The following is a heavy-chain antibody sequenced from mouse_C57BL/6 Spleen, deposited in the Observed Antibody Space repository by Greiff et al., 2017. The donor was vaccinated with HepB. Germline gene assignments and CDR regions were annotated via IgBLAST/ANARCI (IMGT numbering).Heavy chain of an antibody. D-gene: IGHD2-4*01. J-gene: IGHJ1*03. CDR3: ARDDYDWYFDV. V-gene: IGHV1-52*01. CDR1: GYTFTSYW. CDR2: IDPSDSET. Sequence: QVQLQQPGAELVRPGSSVKLSCKASGYTFTSYWMHWVKQRPIQGLEWIGNIDPSDSETHYNQKFKDKATLTVDKSSSTAYMQLSSLTSEDSAVYYCARDDYDWYFDVWGTGTTVTVSS.